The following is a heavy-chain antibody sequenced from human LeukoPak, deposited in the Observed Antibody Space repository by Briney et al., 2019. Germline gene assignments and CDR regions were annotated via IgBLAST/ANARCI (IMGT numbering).Heavy chain of an antibody. D-gene: IGHD3-22*01. CDR3: AKDVVGYYDSSGYYPDFPYYFDY. Sequence: GGSLRLSCAASGFTFSSYAMSWVRQAPGKGLEWVSAISGSGGSTYYADSVKGRFTISRDNSKNTLYLQMNSLRAEDTAVYYCAKDVVGYYDSSGYYPDFPYYFDYWGQETLVTVSS. V-gene: IGHV3-23*01. CDR2: ISGSGGST. J-gene: IGHJ4*02. CDR1: GFTFSSYA.